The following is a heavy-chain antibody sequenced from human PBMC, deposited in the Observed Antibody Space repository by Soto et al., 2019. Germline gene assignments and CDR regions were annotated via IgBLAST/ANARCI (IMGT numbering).Heavy chain of an antibody. Sequence: QLQLQESGPGLVRPSGTLSLTCAVSGGFTSTNNWWSWVRQPPGKGLEWIGDAYHSGSTEYNPSLNSRVSISVDKSKNQIYLKLTSATAADTAVYYCARSPPSSYYGGSGTFDYWGQGTLVTVSS. CDR2: AYHSGST. D-gene: IGHD3-10*01. CDR1: GGFTSTNNW. J-gene: IGHJ4*02. CDR3: ARSPPSSYYGGSGTFDY. V-gene: IGHV4-4*02.